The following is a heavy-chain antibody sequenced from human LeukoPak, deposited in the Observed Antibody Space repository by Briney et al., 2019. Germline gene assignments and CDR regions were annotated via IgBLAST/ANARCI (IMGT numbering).Heavy chain of an antibody. Sequence: GGSLRLSCAASGFTFSSYGMSWVRQAPGKGLEWVSAIGGRDGSTYYADSVKGRFTISRDNSKNTLYVQMNSLRAEDTAVYYCAKGHYYGSGGLDYWGQGTLVTVSS. D-gene: IGHD3-10*01. V-gene: IGHV3-23*01. CDR3: AKGHYYGSGGLDY. CDR1: GFTFSSYG. J-gene: IGHJ4*02. CDR2: IGGRDGST.